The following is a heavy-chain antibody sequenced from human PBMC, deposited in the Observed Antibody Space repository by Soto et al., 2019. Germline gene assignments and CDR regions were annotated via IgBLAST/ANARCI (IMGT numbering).Heavy chain of an antibody. V-gene: IGHV4-4*02. D-gene: IGHD5-18*01. J-gene: IGHJ5*02. CDR3: ARVDGYSYGNWFDP. Sequence: SETLSLTCAVSGGSMNKTTWWSWVRQPPGKGLEWIGEIYHSGSTYYNPSLKSRVTISVDRSKNQFSLKLSSVTAADTAVYYCARVDGYSYGNWFDPWGQGTLVTVSS. CDR1: GGSMNKTTW. CDR2: IYHSGST.